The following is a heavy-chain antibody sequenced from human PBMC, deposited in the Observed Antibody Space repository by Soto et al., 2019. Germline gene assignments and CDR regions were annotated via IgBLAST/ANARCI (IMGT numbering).Heavy chain of an antibody. CDR1: GGSISSSSYY. V-gene: IGHV4-39*01. D-gene: IGHD3-10*01. CDR2: IYYSGST. J-gene: IGHJ4*02. CDR3: ARLTGFALFDY. Sequence: PSETLSLTCTVSGGSISSSSYYWGWIRQPPGKGLEWIGSIYYSGSTYYNPSLKSRVTISVDTSKNQFSLKLSSVTAADTAVYYCARLTGFALFDYWGQGTLVTVSS.